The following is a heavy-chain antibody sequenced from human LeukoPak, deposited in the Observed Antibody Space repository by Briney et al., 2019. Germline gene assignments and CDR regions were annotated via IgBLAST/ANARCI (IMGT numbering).Heavy chain of an antibody. V-gene: IGHV3-15*01. J-gene: IGHJ4*02. CDR1: GFTFSNAW. D-gene: IGHD3-22*01. Sequence: PGGSLRLSCAASGFTFSNAWMSWVRQAPGKGLEWVGRINSKTDGGTTDYAAPVKGRFTISRDDSKNTLYLQMNSLKTEDTAVYYCTTGSSMIVVVTPPFDYWGQGTLVTVSS. CDR3: TTGSSMIVVVTPPFDY. CDR2: INSKTDGGTT.